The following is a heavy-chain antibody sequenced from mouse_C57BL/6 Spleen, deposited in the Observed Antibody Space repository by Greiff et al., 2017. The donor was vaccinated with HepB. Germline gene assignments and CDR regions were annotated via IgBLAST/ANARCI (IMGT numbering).Heavy chain of an antibody. Sequence: EVMLVESGGGLVKPGGSLKLSCAASGFTFSSYAMSWVRQTPEKRLEWVATISDGGSYTYYPDNVKGRFTISRDNAKNNLYLQMSHLKSEDTAMYYCARDPGGYGSSRYAMDYWGQGTSVTVSS. D-gene: IGHD1-1*01. CDR1: GFTFSSYA. J-gene: IGHJ4*01. CDR2: ISDGGSYT. V-gene: IGHV5-4*01. CDR3: ARDPGGYGSSRYAMDY.